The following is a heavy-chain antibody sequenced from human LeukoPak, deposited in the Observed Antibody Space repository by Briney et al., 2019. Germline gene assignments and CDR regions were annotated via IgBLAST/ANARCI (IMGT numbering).Heavy chain of an antibody. D-gene: IGHD3-22*01. CDR1: GGSISSYY. CDR3: ARASDYYDSSPYYFDY. CDR2: IYHSGST. Sequence: SETLSLTCTVSGGSISSYYWSWIRQPPGKGLEWIGYIYHSGSTYYNPSLKSRVTISVDRSKNQFSLKLSSVTAADTAVYYCARASDYYDSSPYYFDYWGQGTLVTVSS. V-gene: IGHV4-59*12. J-gene: IGHJ4*02.